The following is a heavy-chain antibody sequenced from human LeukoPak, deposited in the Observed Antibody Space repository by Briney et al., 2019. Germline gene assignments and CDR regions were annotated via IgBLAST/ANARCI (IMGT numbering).Heavy chain of an antibody. CDR3: ASSGSGSKNTYYYYGMDV. Sequence: GGSLRLSCAASGFTFSSYWMSWVRQAPGKGLEWVANIKQDGSGKYYVDSVKGRFTISRDNAKNSLYLQMNSLRAEDTAVYYCASSGSGSKNTYYYYGMDVWGKGTTVTVSS. J-gene: IGHJ6*04. D-gene: IGHD3-10*01. CDR2: IKQDGSGK. V-gene: IGHV3-7*03. CDR1: GFTFSSYW.